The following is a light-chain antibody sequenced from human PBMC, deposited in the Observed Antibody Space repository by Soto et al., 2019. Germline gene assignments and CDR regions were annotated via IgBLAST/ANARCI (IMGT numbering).Light chain of an antibody. CDR3: SSYTSSSTLYV. J-gene: IGLJ1*01. CDR1: SSDVGGYNY. Sequence: QSALTQPASVSGSPGQSITISCTGTSSDVGGYNYVSWYQQHPGKAPKLMIYDVSNRPSGVSNRFSGSKSGNTASLTISGLQAEDEAYYYCSSYTSSSTLYVFGAGTKVT. CDR2: DVS. V-gene: IGLV2-14*01.